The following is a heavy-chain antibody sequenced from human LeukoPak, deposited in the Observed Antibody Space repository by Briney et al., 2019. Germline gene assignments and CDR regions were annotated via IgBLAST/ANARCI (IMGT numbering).Heavy chain of an antibody. D-gene: IGHD6-19*01. J-gene: IGHJ4*02. Sequence: ASVKVSCKASGYTFTSYYMHWVRQAPGQGLEWMGIINPSGGSTSYAQKFQGRVTMTRDTSTSTVCMELSSLRSGDTAVYYCARGAVAGRRVDYWGQGTLVIVSS. CDR1: GYTFTSYY. CDR2: INPSGGST. V-gene: IGHV1-46*01. CDR3: ARGAVAGRRVDY.